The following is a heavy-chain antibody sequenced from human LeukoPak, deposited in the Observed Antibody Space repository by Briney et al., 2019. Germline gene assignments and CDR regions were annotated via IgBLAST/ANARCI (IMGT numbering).Heavy chain of an antibody. CDR1: GYTFTGYY. V-gene: IGHV1-2*02. J-gene: IGHJ6*03. Sequence: ASVKVSCKASGYTFTGYYMHWVRQAPGEGLEWMGWINPNSGGTNYAQKFQGRVTMTRDTSISTAYMELSRLRSDDTAVYYCARGESGNSVYYYYMDVWGKGTTVTISS. CDR2: INPNSGGT. CDR3: ARGESGNSVYYYYMDV. D-gene: IGHD4-23*01.